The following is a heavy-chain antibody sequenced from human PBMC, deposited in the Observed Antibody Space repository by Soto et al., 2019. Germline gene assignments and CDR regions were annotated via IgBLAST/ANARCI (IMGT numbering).Heavy chain of an antibody. CDR1: GFSLTTSRVG. D-gene: IGHD3-10*02. CDR2: IYWDDDK. CDR3: AHMFGTVSHLGY. V-gene: IGHV2-5*02. J-gene: IGHJ4*02. Sequence: QITLKESGPTLVKPTQTLTLTCTFSGFSLTTSRVGVGWIRQPPGKALEWLALIYWDDDKRYSPSLRSRLTITTDTSKNQVVLTMTNMDPVDTATYYCAHMFGTVSHLGYWGEGTLVTVSS.